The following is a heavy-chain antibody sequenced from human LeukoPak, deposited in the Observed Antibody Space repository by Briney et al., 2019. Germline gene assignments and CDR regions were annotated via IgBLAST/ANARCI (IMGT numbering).Heavy chain of an antibody. V-gene: IGHV1-18*01. CDR3: ARDDYGDSKGRFDP. Sequence: ASVKVSCKASGYTLTSYGISWVRQAPGQGLEWMGWISGYNGNTNYAQKLQGRLTMTTDTSTSTAYMELRSLRSDDTAVYYCARDDYGDSKGRFDPWGQGTLVTVSS. CDR1: GYTLTSYG. CDR2: ISGYNGNT. J-gene: IGHJ5*02. D-gene: IGHD4-17*01.